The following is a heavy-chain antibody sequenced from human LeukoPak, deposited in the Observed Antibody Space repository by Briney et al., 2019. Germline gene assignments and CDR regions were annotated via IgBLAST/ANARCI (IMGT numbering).Heavy chain of an antibody. CDR2: ISYDGSNK. J-gene: IGHJ4*02. CDR3: ARGGSGSSLDY. D-gene: IGHD3-10*01. Sequence: GGSLRLSCAASGFTFASYAMNWVRQAPGKGLEWVAVISYDGSNKYYADSVKGRFTISRDNSKNTLYLQMNSLRAEDTAVYYCARGGSGSSLDYWGQGTLVTVSS. V-gene: IGHV3-30*03. CDR1: GFTFASYA.